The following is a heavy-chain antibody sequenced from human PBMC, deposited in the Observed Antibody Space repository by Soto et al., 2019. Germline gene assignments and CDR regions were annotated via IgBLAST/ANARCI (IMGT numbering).Heavy chain of an antibody. CDR1: GASISSADSY. J-gene: IGHJ4*01. V-gene: IGHV4-30-4*01. Sequence: TSETLSLTCTLSGASISSADSYWSWIRQPPGKGLEWIGYFHSSGATYKDPSLKSRVTISVDTSKNQISLKLDSVTAADTAVYYCASIWFGDFDYWGHGTLVTVS. CDR3: ASIWFGDFDY. CDR2: FHSSGAT. D-gene: IGHD3-10*01.